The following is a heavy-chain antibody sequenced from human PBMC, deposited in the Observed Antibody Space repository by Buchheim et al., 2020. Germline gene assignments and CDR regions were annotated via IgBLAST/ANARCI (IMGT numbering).Heavy chain of an antibody. CDR2: ISGSGGST. CDR3: AKAGGGSGRGARAVRYYGMDV. Sequence: EVQLLESGGGLVQPGGSLRLSCAASGFTFSSYAMSWVRQAPGKGLEWVSAISGSGGSTYYADSVKGRFTISRDNSKNTLYLQMNSRRAEDTAVYYCAKAGGGSGRGARAVRYYGMDVWGQGTT. V-gene: IGHV3-23*01. CDR1: GFTFSSYA. D-gene: IGHD3-10*01. J-gene: IGHJ6*02.